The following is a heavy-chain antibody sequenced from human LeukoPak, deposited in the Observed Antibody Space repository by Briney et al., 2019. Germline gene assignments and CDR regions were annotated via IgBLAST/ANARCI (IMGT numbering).Heavy chain of an antibody. CDR2: IKSNVDGGAR. D-gene: IGHD3-3*01. CDR1: GFTFSEIW. CDR3: TTDGVDFWSGYYIGNY. Sequence: GGSLSLSCAASGFTFSEIWMSWVRQAPGKGLERVGRIKSNVDGGARDYAAPVKGRFTISRDDSKNTLYLQMSRLKTEDTGVYYCTTDGVDFWSGYYIGNYWGQGTLVAVSS. J-gene: IGHJ4*02. V-gene: IGHV3-15*01.